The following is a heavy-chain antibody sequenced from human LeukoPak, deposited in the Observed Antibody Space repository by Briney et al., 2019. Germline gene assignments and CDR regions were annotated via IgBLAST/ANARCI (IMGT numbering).Heavy chain of an antibody. CDR2: VYYTGTT. D-gene: IGHD2-8*01. CDR1: GGSISSSSYY. Sequence: PSETLSLTCTVSGGSISSSSYYWGWIRRPPGKGLEWIGSVYYTGTTYYNPSLKSRVTISIDTSKNQFSLRLNSVTAADTAVYYCARTGILYSGYAMDVWGQGTTVTVSS. J-gene: IGHJ6*02. V-gene: IGHV4-39*01. CDR3: ARTGILYSGYAMDV.